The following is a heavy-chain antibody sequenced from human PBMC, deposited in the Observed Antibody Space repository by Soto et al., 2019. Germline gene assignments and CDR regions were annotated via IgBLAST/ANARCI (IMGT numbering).Heavy chain of an antibody. CDR3: ARYYGYYYDSSGYRIPYYYYGMDV. CDR2: IIPIFGTA. Sequence: GASVKVSCKASGGTFSSYAISWVRQAPGQGLEWMGGIIPIFGTANYPQKFQGRVTITADESTSTAYMELSSLRSEDTAVYYCARYYGYYYDSSGYRIPYYYYGMDVWGQGTTVTVSS. D-gene: IGHD3-22*01. V-gene: IGHV1-69*13. CDR1: GGTFSSYA. J-gene: IGHJ6*02.